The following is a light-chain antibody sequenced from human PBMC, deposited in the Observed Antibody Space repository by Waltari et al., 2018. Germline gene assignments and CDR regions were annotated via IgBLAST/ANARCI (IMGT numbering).Light chain of an antibody. CDR2: ATS. J-gene: IGKJ5*01. V-gene: IGKV3-20*01. CDR1: ESVSSSY. Sequence: EIVLRQSPGTLSLSPGERATLSCRATESVSSSYLGWYQQKPGQAPRLLIYATSNRATCIPDRFSGSGSGTDFTLTISRLESEDFAVYYCQQYGSSPSTFGQGTRLEIK. CDR3: QQYGSSPST.